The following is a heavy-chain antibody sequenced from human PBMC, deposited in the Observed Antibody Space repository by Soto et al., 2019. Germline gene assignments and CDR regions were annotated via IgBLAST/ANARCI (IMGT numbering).Heavy chain of an antibody. CDR1: GGSISSGDYH. Sequence: SETLSLTCTVSGGSISSGDYHWSWIRKPPGKGLEWIGYIYYSGSTYYNPSLKSRVTISVDTSKNQFSLKLSSVTAADTAVYYCARVATVGYCSGGSCYSDYFGYWGQGTLVTVSS. CDR2: IYYSGST. J-gene: IGHJ4*02. CDR3: ARVATVGYCSGGSCYSDYFGY. D-gene: IGHD2-15*01. V-gene: IGHV4-30-4*01.